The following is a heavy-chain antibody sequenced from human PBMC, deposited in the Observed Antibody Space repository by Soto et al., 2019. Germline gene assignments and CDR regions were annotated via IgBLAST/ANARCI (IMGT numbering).Heavy chain of an antibody. CDR3: ASNDYGDYVIDY. J-gene: IGHJ4*02. V-gene: IGHV4-39*01. Sequence: SETLSLTCTVSGGSISSSSYYWGWIRQPPGKGLEWIGSIYYSGSTYYNPSLKSRVTISVDTSKNQFSLKLSSVTAADTAVYYCASNDYGDYVIDYWGQGTLVTVSS. CDR2: IYYSGST. D-gene: IGHD4-17*01. CDR1: GGSISSSSYY.